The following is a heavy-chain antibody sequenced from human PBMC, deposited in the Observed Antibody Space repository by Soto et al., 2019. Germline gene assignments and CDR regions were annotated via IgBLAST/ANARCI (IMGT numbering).Heavy chain of an antibody. CDR1: GFSLSTTAVG. J-gene: IGHJ6*01. CDR2: IYWDDDK. Sequence: SGPTLVNPTQTLTLTCSFSGFSLSTTAVGVAWIRQPPGKALEWLALIYWDDDKRYNPSLNSRLTITKDTSKNQVVLAMTNMEPVDTATFYCVQSRCGGDCLQSYSSHSYYGLDVWGQGTTVTVSS. CDR3: VQSRCGGDCLQSYSSHSYYGLDV. V-gene: IGHV2-5*02. D-gene: IGHD2-21*02.